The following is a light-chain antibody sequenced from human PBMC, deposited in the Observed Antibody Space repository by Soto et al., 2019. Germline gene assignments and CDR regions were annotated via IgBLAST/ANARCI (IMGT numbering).Light chain of an antibody. CDR3: QQYANLPLT. CDR2: DAS. CDR1: QAISNS. V-gene: IGKV1-33*01. Sequence: DIQMTQSPSSLSASIGDRVTITCQASQAISNSLTWYQQKPGKAPKLLIYDASNSESGVPSRFGGSGSGTDFTFTISSLQPEDIATYYCQQYANLPLTFGGGTKVEIK. J-gene: IGKJ4*01.